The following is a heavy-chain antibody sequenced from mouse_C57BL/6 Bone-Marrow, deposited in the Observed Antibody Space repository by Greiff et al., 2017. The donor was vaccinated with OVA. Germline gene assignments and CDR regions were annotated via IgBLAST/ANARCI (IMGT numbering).Heavy chain of an antibody. D-gene: IGHD1-1*01. J-gene: IGHJ1*03. Sequence: EVKLVESGGGLVQPGESLKLSCESNEYEFPSHDMSWVRKTPEKRLELVTAINSDGGSTYYPDTMERRFIISRDNTKKTLYLQMSSLRSEDTALYYCARRHYGSYWYFDVWGTGTTVTVSS. CDR2: INSDGGST. CDR1: EYEFPSHD. V-gene: IGHV5-2*01. CDR3: ARRHYGSYWYFDV.